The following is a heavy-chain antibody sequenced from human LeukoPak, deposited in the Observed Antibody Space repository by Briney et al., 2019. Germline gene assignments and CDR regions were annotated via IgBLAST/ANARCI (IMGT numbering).Heavy chain of an antibody. D-gene: IGHD1-26*01. J-gene: IGHJ3*02. V-gene: IGHV4-4*02. CDR1: GFTFSSYW. CDR3: AKGGSI. CDR2: IYHSGTT. Sequence: GSLRLSCAASGFTFSSYWMSWVRQPPGKGLEWIGEIYHSGTTNYNPSLKNRVTMSVDTSRNQISLNLSSVTAADTAVYYCAKGGSIWGQGTMVTVSS.